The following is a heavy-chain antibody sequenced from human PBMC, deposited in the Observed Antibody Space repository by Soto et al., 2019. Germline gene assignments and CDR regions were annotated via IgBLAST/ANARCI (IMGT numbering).Heavy chain of an antibody. Sequence: SEPRSLSCTVSGGSISSYYWSWIGPPPGKGLEWFGYMHYSGGPNHTPSLKSRVTISVDPSKTQSSLKLSSVTAADTAVYYCARRGSYPYFDYGGQGTLVTVSS. CDR2: MHYSGGP. D-gene: IGHD1-26*01. J-gene: IGHJ4*02. CDR1: GGSISSYY. CDR3: ARRGSYPYFDY. V-gene: IGHV4-59*08.